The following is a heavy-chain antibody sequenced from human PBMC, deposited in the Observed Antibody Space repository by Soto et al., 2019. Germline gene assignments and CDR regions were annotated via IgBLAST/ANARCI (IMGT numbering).Heavy chain of an antibody. CDR1: GFTINNYW. J-gene: IGHJ4*02. Sequence: EVQLGESGGGLVQPGGSLRLSCAASGFTINNYWMSWVRQAPGKGLECVANIKQDGSETYYVDSVKGRFTISRDNIKNSLYLQMNSLRAEDTAVYYCARGTYQLPLGPSSLFDNWGQGTLVTVSS. D-gene: IGHD2-2*01. CDR3: ARGTYQLPLGPSSLFDN. CDR2: IKQDGSET. V-gene: IGHV3-7*01.